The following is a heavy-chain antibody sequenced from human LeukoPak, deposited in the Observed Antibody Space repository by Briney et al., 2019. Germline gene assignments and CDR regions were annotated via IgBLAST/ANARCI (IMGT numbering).Heavy chain of an antibody. V-gene: IGHV3-23*01. CDR3: ARCGDGLPCDFDY. D-gene: IGHD3-10*01. Sequence: PGGSLRLPCAASGFTFSSNGMSWVRQAPGKGLEWVSGISGSTGGTYYADSVKGRFTMSRDNAKNSLYLQMNSLRAEDTAVYYCARCGDGLPCDFDYWGQGTLVTVSS. CDR1: GFTFSSNG. J-gene: IGHJ4*02. CDR2: ISGSTGGT.